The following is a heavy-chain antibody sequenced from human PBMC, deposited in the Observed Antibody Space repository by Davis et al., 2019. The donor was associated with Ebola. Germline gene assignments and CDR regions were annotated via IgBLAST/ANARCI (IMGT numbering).Heavy chain of an antibody. CDR1: GFTVISNY. CDR3: ARGDGYNFWDH. D-gene: IGHD5-24*01. J-gene: IGHJ4*02. V-gene: IGHV3-53*01. Sequence: GESLKISCAASGFTVISNYMTWVRQAPGKGLEWVSVIYSDGRTFYAESVKGRFTISRDNSKKTLFLQMNSLRAEDTAVYYCARGDGYNFWDHWGQGILVTVSS. CDR2: IYSDGRT.